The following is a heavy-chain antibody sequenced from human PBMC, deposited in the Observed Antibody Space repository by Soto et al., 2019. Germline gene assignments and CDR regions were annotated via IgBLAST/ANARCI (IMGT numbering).Heavy chain of an antibody. CDR2: IIPVSATT. J-gene: IGHJ4*02. V-gene: IGHV1-69*06. CDR1: GGTFSSYA. Sequence: QVQLVQSGAEVQKPGSSVKVSCEASGGTFSSYAFNWVRQAPGQGLQWMGGIIPVSATTNYAQQFQGRVTITADKFTSSAYMELSSLRSEDTAVYFCAIGYTTGWYTSVDCWGQGTLVTVSS. CDR3: AIGYTTGWYTSVDC. D-gene: IGHD6-19*01.